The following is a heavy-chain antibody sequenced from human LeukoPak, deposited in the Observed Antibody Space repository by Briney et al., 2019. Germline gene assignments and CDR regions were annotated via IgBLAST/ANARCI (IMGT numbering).Heavy chain of an antibody. Sequence: GASMKVSCKVSGYTLTELSMHWVRQAPGKGLEWMGGFDPEGGETIYAQKFQGRVTMTEDTSTDTAYMELSSLRSEDTAVYYCAQTYSYGYDYWGQGTLVTVSS. V-gene: IGHV1-24*01. CDR3: AQTYSYGYDY. J-gene: IGHJ4*02. D-gene: IGHD5-18*01. CDR2: FDPEGGET. CDR1: GYTLTELS.